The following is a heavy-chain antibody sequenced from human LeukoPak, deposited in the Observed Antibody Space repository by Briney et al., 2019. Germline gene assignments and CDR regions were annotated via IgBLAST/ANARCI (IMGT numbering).Heavy chain of an antibody. J-gene: IGHJ4*02. CDR1: GGSISSGAYY. CDR2: IRHTGNT. CDR3: MRGGIGYDSDY. Sequence: SETLSLTCTVSGGSISSGAYYCSWIRQPPGKGLEWVGYIRHTGNTYYNPSLKSRVTISADRSKNQFSLNLRSVTAADTAVYYCMRGGIGYDSDYWGQGTLVTVSS. V-gene: IGHV4-30-2*01. D-gene: IGHD5-12*01.